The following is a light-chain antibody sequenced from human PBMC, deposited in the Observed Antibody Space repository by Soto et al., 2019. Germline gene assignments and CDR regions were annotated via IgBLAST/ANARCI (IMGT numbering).Light chain of an antibody. Sequence: IEMVQSPSALSASVGDTVTTTVRASQKSSPWLAWYQQKPGQAPKLLMYDVSSLKRGVPSRFSGSGSGTEFTLTISSLQPDDFATYYCQQYNDYSATFGQGTKVDIK. CDR1: QKSSPW. CDR2: DVS. V-gene: IGKV1-5*01. CDR3: QQYNDYSAT. J-gene: IGKJ1*01.